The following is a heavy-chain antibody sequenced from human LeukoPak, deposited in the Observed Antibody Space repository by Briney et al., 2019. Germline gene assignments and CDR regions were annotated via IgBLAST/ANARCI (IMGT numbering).Heavy chain of an antibody. CDR2: IYTSGSA. V-gene: IGHV4-4*07. D-gene: IGHD5-18*01. CDR3: ARDLAYSYQN. J-gene: IGHJ4*02. Sequence: SETLSLTCTLSGGSISSYYWSWIRQPAGKGLEWIGRIYTSGSANYNPSLKSRVTMSVDTSKSQFSLKLCSVTAADTAVYYCARDLAYSYQNWGQGTLVTVSS. CDR1: GGSISSYY.